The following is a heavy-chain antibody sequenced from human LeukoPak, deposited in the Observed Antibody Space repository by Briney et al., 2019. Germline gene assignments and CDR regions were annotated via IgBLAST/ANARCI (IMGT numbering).Heavy chain of an antibody. D-gene: IGHD3-22*01. CDR3: ARGLYYDSSGYYLGDLDAFDI. V-gene: IGHV4-59*06. CDR1: SGSISPYY. CDR2: IYYSGST. J-gene: IGHJ3*02. Sequence: SETLSLTCSVSSGSISPYYWSWIRQPPGKGLEWIGYIYYSGSTYYNPSLKSRVTISVDTSKNQFSLKLSSVTAADTAVYYCARGLYYDSSGYYLGDLDAFDIWGQGTMVTVSS.